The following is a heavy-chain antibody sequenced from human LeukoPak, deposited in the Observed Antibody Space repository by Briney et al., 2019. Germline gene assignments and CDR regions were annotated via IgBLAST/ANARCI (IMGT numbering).Heavy chain of an antibody. CDR2: ISGSGGST. Sequence: PGGSLRLSCAASGFTFSSYGMSWVRRAPGKGLEWVSAISGSGGSTYYADSVKGRFTISRDNSKNTLYLQMNSLRAEDTAVYYCAKDGVEMATAPYYFDYWGQGTLVTVSS. J-gene: IGHJ4*02. V-gene: IGHV3-23*01. D-gene: IGHD5-24*01. CDR3: AKDGVEMATAPYYFDY. CDR1: GFTFSSYG.